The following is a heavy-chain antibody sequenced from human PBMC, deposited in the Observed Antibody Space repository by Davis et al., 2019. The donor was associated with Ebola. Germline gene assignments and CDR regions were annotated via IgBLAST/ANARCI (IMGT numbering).Heavy chain of an antibody. CDR3: ARDMGIVVVPAAIFAY. CDR2: ISSNGGST. D-gene: IGHD2-2*01. Sequence: GESLKISCSASGFTFSSYAMHWVRQAPGKGLEYVSAISSNGGSTYYADSVKGRFTISRDNSKNTLYLQMNSLRAEDTAVYYCARDMGIVVVPAAIFAYWGQGTLVTVSS. CDR1: GFTFSSYA. V-gene: IGHV3-64*04. J-gene: IGHJ4*02.